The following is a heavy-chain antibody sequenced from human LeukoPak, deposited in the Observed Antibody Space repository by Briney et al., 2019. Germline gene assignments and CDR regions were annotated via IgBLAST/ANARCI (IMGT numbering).Heavy chain of an antibody. CDR1: GFTFSDYY. J-gene: IGHJ4*02. D-gene: IGHD2-21*02. Sequence: GGSLRLSCAASGFTFSDYYMSWIRQAPGKGLEWVPYISSSSSYTNYADSVKGRFTISRDNAKNSLYLQMNSLRAEDTAVYYCARVQVTAMIFDYWGQGTLVTVSS. CDR2: ISSSSSYT. V-gene: IGHV3-11*06. CDR3: ARVQVTAMIFDY.